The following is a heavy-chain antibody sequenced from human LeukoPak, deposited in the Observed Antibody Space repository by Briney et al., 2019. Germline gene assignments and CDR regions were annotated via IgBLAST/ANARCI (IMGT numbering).Heavy chain of an antibody. V-gene: IGHV1-69*13. Sequence: GASVKVSCKASGGTFSSYAISWVRQAPGQGLEWMGGIIPIFGTANYAQKFQGRVTITADESTSTAYMELSSLRSEDTAVYYCARGYCSSTSCHYYYYYMDVWGKGTTVTVSS. CDR2: IIPIFGTA. CDR1: GGTFSSYA. D-gene: IGHD2-2*01. J-gene: IGHJ6*03. CDR3: ARGYCSSTSCHYYYYYMDV.